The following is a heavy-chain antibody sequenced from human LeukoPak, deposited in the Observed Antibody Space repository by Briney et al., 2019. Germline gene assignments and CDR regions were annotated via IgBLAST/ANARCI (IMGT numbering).Heavy chain of an antibody. CDR2: INHSGST. Sequence: SETLSLTCAVYGGSFSGYYWSWIRQPPGKGLEWIGEINHSGSTNYNPSLKSRVTISVDTSKNQSSLKLSSVTAADTAVYYCASAIWRAFDYWGQGTLVTVSS. CDR1: GGSFSGYY. D-gene: IGHD3-3*01. V-gene: IGHV4-34*01. J-gene: IGHJ4*02. CDR3: ASAIWRAFDY.